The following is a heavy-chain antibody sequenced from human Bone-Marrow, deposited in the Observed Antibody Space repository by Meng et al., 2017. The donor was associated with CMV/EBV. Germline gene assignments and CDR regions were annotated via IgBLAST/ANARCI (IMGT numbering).Heavy chain of an antibody. CDR2: IYTSGSP. J-gene: IGHJ5*02. V-gene: IGHV4-4*07. D-gene: IGHD4-11*01. Sequence: VQLQGSGPGLGNPPQTLSLTATVSGGSIGSYYWSWIRQPPGKGLEWIGRIYTSGSPNYNPSLKSRVTMSVDTSKNQFSLKLSSVTAADTAVYYCARDVSSVTWFDPWGQGTLVTVSS. CDR3: ARDVSSVTWFDP. CDR1: GGSIGSYY.